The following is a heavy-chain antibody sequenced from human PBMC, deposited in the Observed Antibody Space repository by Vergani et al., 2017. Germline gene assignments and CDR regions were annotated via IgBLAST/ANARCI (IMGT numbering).Heavy chain of an antibody. D-gene: IGHD3-22*01. CDR2: ISSSGRTI. CDR3: ARAAYYDDSSGYLGYDAFDI. Sequence: QVQLVESGGGLVKPGGSLRLSCAASGFTFSDYYMSWIRQAPGKGLEWVSYISSSGRTIYYADYVKGIFTISRDTAKNSLYLQMNSRRAEEPAVYYCARAAYYDDSSGYLGYDAFDIWGQGTMVTVSS. V-gene: IGHV3-11*01. CDR1: GFTFSDYY. J-gene: IGHJ3*02.